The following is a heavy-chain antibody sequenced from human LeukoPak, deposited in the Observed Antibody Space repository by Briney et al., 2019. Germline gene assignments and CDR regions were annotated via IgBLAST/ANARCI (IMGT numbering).Heavy chain of an antibody. D-gene: IGHD3-22*01. J-gene: IGHJ1*01. Sequence: GGSLRLSCAASGFTVSDNYMIWVRQTPGKGLEWVSIIYGVGSIYYADSVTGRFTISRDTSTNTLYLQMNSLRAEDTAVYYCAASYYYDSSGYYYMFPFHFWGQGTLVAVSS. CDR2: IYGVGSI. V-gene: IGHV3-66*01. CDR3: AASYYYDSSGYYYMFPFHF. CDR1: GFTVSDNY.